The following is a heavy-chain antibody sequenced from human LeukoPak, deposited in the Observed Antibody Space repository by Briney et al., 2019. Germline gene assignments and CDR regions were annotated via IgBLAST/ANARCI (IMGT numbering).Heavy chain of an antibody. CDR2: IYHSGTT. CDR1: GDSMTRGGYY. J-gene: IGHJ4*02. V-gene: IGHV4-31*03. Sequence: PSETLSLTCTVSGDSMTRGGYYWSWVRQHPRKGLEWVGFIYHSGTTFYNPSLESRATISVDTSQNQFSLKLTSVTAADTAVYYCARAVDYRNYFDYWGQGTLVTVSS. CDR3: ARAVDYRNYFDY. D-gene: IGHD4-11*01.